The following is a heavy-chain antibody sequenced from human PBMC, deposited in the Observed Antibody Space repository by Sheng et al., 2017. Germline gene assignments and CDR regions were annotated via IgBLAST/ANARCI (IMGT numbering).Heavy chain of an antibody. CDR2: IWYDGSNK. J-gene: IGHJ5*02. V-gene: IGHV3-33*01. D-gene: IGHD3-10*01. CDR3: ARESMVRGVGNWFDP. CDR1: GFTFSSYG. Sequence: QVQLVESGGGVVQPGRSLRLSCAASGFTFSSYGMHWVRQAPGKGLEWVAVIWYDGSNKYYADSVKGRFTISRDNSKNTLYLQMNSLRAEDTAVYYCARESMVRGVGNWFDPWGQGTLVT.